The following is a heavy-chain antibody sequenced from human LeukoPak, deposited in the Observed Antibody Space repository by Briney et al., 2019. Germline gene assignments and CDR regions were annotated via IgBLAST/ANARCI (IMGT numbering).Heavy chain of an antibody. Sequence: ASVKVSCKASGYTFTGYYMHWVRQAPGQGLEWMGWINPNTGGTYYAQKFQGRVTWTRDTSITTAYMELSRLRSDDTVVYFCAREGMDYGGNSVFVLWGQGTLVTVSS. J-gene: IGHJ4*02. D-gene: IGHD4-23*01. CDR2: INPNTGGT. V-gene: IGHV1-2*01. CDR3: AREGMDYGGNSVFVL. CDR1: GYTFTGYY.